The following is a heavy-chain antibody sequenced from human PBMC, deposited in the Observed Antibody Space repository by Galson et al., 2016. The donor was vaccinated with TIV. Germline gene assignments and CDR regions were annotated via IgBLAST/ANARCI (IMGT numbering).Heavy chain of an antibody. Sequence: CAISRDSVSSNSAWNWNRQSPSRGLEWLGRTYYRSKWYNDYALSVKSRITINPDTSKNQFSFQLNSMTPEDTAVYYCERDRTLPGYYYNGTDVWGQGTTVTVSS. V-gene: IGHV6-1*01. CDR2: TYYRSKWYN. J-gene: IGHJ6*02. D-gene: IGHD1/OR15-1a*01. CDR1: RDSVSSNSA. CDR3: ERDRTLPGYYYNGTDV.